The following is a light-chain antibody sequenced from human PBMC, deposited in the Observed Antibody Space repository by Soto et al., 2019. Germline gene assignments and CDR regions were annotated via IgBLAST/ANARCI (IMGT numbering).Light chain of an antibody. J-gene: IGKJ1*01. V-gene: IGKV1-39*01. Sequence: DIQMTQSPSTLSGSVGDRVTITCRSSQTISSWLAWYQQKPGKAPKLLIYVASNLQSGVPSRFSGSGSGTDFTLTISSLQPEDIATYYCQESYSTSFGQGTKVDIK. CDR3: QESYSTS. CDR1: QTISSW. CDR2: VAS.